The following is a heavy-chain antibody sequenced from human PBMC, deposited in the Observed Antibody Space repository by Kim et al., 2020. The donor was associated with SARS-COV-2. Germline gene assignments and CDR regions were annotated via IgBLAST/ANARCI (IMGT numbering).Heavy chain of an antibody. D-gene: IGHD5-12*01. J-gene: IGHJ4*02. CDR3: ARGHTYSGYDRLDY. V-gene: IGHV1-2*04. CDR2: INPNSGGT. Sequence: ASVKVSCKASGYTFTGYYMHWVRQAPGQGLEWMGWINPNSGGTNYAQKFQGWVTMTRDTSISTAYMELSRLRSDDTAVYYCARGHTYSGYDRLDYWGQGTLVTVSS. CDR1: GYTFTGYY.